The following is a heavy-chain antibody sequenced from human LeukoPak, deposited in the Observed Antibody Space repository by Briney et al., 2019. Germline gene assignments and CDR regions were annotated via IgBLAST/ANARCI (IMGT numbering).Heavy chain of an antibody. Sequence: GGSLRLSCAASGFTFSSYAMSWVRQAPGKGLEWVSAISGSGGSTYYADSVKGRFTISRDNSKNTLYLQMNSLRAEDTAVYYCARGYDYGQYFDYWGQGTLVTVSS. CDR1: GFTFSSYA. J-gene: IGHJ4*02. V-gene: IGHV3-23*01. CDR2: ISGSGGST. D-gene: IGHD4-17*01. CDR3: ARGYDYGQYFDY.